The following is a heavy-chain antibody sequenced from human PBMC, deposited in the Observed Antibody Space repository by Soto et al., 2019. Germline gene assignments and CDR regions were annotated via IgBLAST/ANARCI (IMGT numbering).Heavy chain of an antibody. Sequence: GGSLRLSCVASGFTFNKYGIHWVRQAPGKGLEWVAVVSSDGNTKYYADSVKGRFTISRDNSKNTLYLQMDSLRPEDTAVYYCAKEIAVAGDFDYWGQGTLVTVSS. CDR2: VSSDGNTK. CDR3: AKEIAVAGDFDY. CDR1: GFTFNKYG. D-gene: IGHD6-19*01. J-gene: IGHJ4*01. V-gene: IGHV3-30*18.